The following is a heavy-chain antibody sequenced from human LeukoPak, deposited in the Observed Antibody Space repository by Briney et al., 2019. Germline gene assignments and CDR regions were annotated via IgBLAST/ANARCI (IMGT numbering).Heavy chain of an antibody. V-gene: IGHV4-59*11. CDR1: GDSIGSHY. Sequence: PSETLSLTCTVSGDSIGSHYWSWIRQAPGKGLEYVGYIYYTGSTNYSPSLKSRVTMSIDTSKNQFSLKLTSVTAADTAVYYCARGYGGNSKNNWFDPWGQGALVTVSS. J-gene: IGHJ5*02. CDR2: IYYTGST. D-gene: IGHD4-23*01. CDR3: ARGYGGNSKNNWFDP.